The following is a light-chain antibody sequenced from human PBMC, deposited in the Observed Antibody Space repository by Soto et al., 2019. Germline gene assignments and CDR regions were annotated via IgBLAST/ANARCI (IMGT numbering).Light chain of an antibody. J-gene: IGKJ1*01. CDR1: QSISSW. CDR3: QQYNSYSWT. Sequence: DIQMTQSPSTLSASVGDRVTITCRASQSISSWLAWYQQKPGKAPKLLIYDASSLESGVPSRFRGSGSGTEFTLTIISLQPDDFATYDCQQYNSYSWTFGHGTKVEI. CDR2: DAS. V-gene: IGKV1-5*01.